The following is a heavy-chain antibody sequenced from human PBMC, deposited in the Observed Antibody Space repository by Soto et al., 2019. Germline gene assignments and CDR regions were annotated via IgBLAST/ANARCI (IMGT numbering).Heavy chain of an antibody. CDR2: INSDGSST. V-gene: IGHV3-74*01. J-gene: IGHJ6*02. D-gene: IGHD4-4*01. CDR1: GFTFSSYW. CDR3: ARDVQSLLPNYGMDV. Sequence: GGSLRLSCAASGFTFSSYWMHWGRQAPGKGLVWVSRINSDGSSTSYADSVQGRFTISRDNAMNTLYLQMNSLRAEVSAVYYCARDVQSLLPNYGMDVWGQGTTVTVSS.